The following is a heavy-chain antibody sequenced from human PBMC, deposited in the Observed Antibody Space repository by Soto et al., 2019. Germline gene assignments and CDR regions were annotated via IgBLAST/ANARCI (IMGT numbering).Heavy chain of an antibody. CDR3: ARSGEHPFDF. D-gene: IGHD6-25*01. CDR1: GYTFTNYV. J-gene: IGHJ4*02. Sequence: GASVKVSCKATGYTFTNYVIHWVRQAPGQGLEWMGWISPLKGNTKYAQKVQGRVSVTTDTSTNTVYMELSGLRYDDTALYYCARSGEHPFDFWGQGTLVTVSS. CDR2: ISPLKGNT. V-gene: IGHV1-18*01.